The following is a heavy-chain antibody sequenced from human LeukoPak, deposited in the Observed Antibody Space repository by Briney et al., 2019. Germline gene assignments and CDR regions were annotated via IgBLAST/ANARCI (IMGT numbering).Heavy chain of an antibody. D-gene: IGHD5-12*01. CDR1: GGTFSSYA. J-gene: IGHJ3*02. Sequence: SVKVSCKASGGTFSSYAISWVRQAPGQGLEWMGRIIPILGIANYAQKFQGRVTITADKSTSTAYMELSSLRSEDTAVYYCARDAGGYSGYDAFDIWGQGTMVTVSS. V-gene: IGHV1-69*04. CDR3: ARDAGGYSGYDAFDI. CDR2: IIPILGIA.